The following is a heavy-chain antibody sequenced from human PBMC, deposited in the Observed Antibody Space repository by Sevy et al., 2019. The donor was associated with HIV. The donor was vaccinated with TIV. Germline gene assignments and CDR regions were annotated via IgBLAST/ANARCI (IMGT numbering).Heavy chain of an antibody. D-gene: IGHD6-13*01. CDR2: ISYDGKNE. Sequence: GGSLRLSCAGSGFTFYNYGIHWVRQAPGKGLEWVTMISYDGKNENYADSVKGRFTISRDNSKITVYLQMNSLRPDDTAIYYCAKDRSGSWSVDYWGQGTLVTVSS. CDR3: AKDRSGSWSVDY. V-gene: IGHV3-30*18. CDR1: GFTFYNYG. J-gene: IGHJ4*02.